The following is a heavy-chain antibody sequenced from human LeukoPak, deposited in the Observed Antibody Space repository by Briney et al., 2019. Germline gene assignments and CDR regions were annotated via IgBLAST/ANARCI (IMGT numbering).Heavy chain of an antibody. V-gene: IGHV1-69*04. CDR2: IIPILGIA. D-gene: IGHD3-3*01. CDR1: GGTFSSYA. Sequence: ASVKVSCKASGGTFSSYAISWVRQAPGQGLEWMGRIIPILGIANYAQKFQGRVTMTTDTSTSTAYMELRSLGSDDTAVYYCARDGITIFGVAHARDAFDIWGQGTMVTVSS. J-gene: IGHJ3*02. CDR3: ARDGITIFGVAHARDAFDI.